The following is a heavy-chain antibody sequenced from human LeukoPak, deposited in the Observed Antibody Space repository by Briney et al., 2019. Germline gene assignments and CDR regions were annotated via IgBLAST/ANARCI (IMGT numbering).Heavy chain of an antibody. V-gene: IGHV4-4*07. J-gene: IGHJ1*01. CDR2: IFTTGST. CDR3: ARGVTGGWYGDFQH. Sequence: SETLSLTCTVSGGSMRNSYWSWIRQPAGKGLEWVGRIFTTGSTNYNPSLKSRVTMSIDTSKNQFSLKLSSVTAADTAVYYCARGVTGGWYGDFQHWGQGTLVTVSS. D-gene: IGHD6-19*01. CDR1: GGSMRNSY.